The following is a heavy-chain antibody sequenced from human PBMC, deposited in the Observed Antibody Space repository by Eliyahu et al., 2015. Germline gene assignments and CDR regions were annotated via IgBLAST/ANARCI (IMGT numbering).Heavy chain of an antibody. D-gene: IGHD3-22*01. J-gene: IGHJ4*02. CDR3: AKVPSYQRITMIVEGD. V-gene: IGHV3-43*02. Sequence: EVQLVESGGGVVQPGGSLRLSCAASGXTXXXYAMHWVRQAPGKGLEWVSLISGDGGSTYYADSVKGRFTISRDNSKNSLYLQMNSLRTEDTALYYCAKVPSYQRITMIVEGDWGQGTLVTVSS. CDR2: ISGDGGST. CDR1: GXTXXXYA.